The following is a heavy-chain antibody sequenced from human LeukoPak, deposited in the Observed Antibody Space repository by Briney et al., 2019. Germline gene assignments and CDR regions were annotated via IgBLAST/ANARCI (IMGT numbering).Heavy chain of an antibody. D-gene: IGHD6-13*01. CDR3: ARGVYIAAAQYGY. V-gene: IGHV4-59*01. Sequence: SETLSLTCTVSGGSISSYYWSWIRQPPGKGLEWIGYIYYSGTTNYNTSLKSRVTISVDTSKNQFSLKLSSVTAADTAVYYCARGVYIAAAQYGYWGQGTLVTVSS. CDR1: GGSISSYY. CDR2: IYYSGTT. J-gene: IGHJ4*02.